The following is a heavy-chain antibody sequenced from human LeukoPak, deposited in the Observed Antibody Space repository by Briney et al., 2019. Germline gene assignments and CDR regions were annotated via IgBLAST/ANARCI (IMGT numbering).Heavy chain of an antibody. CDR3: ARDASRAAAGSADY. V-gene: IGHV3-21*01. CDR1: GFTFSSYS. CDR2: ISSSSSYI. D-gene: IGHD6-13*01. Sequence: GGSLRLSCAASGFTFSSYSMNWVRQAPGKGLEWVSSISSSSSYIYYADSVKGRFTISRDNAKNSLYLQMNSLRAEDTAVYYCARDASRAAAGSADYWGQGTLVTVSS. J-gene: IGHJ4*02.